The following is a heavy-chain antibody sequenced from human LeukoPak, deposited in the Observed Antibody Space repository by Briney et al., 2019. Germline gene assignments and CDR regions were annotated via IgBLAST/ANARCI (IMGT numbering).Heavy chain of an antibody. D-gene: IGHD6-19*01. CDR3: ARDLSSSGWRDAFDI. CDR2: IKQDGSEK. Sequence: GGSLRLSCAASGFTFSSYWMSWVRQAPGKGQEWVANIKQDGSEKYYVDSVKGRFTISRDNTKNSLYLQMNSLRAEDTAVYYCARDLSSSGWRDAFDIWGQGTMVTVSS. V-gene: IGHV3-7*01. J-gene: IGHJ3*02. CDR1: GFTFSSYW.